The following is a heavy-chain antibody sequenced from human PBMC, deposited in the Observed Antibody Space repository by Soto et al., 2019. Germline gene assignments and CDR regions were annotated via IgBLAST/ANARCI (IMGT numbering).Heavy chain of an antibody. CDR2: ISAYNGNT. Sequence: GASVKVSCKASGYTFTSYGISWVRQAPGQGLEWMGWISAYNGNTNYAQKPQGRVTMTTDTSTSTAYMELRSLRSDDTAVYYCARVGSTSPPGHYYYYMDVWGKGTTVTVSS. CDR3: ARVGSTSPPGHYYYYMDV. CDR1: GYTFTSYG. D-gene: IGHD2-2*01. J-gene: IGHJ6*03. V-gene: IGHV1-18*01.